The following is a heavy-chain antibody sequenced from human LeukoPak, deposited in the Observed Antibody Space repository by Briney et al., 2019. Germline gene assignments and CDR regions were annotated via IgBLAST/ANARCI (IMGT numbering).Heavy chain of an antibody. CDR2: IYPSGST. V-gene: IGHV4-4*07. J-gene: IGHJ3*02. CDR3: ARVGIVVVPAVEAFDI. CDR1: GDSISSYH. D-gene: IGHD2-2*03. Sequence: SETLSLTCTVSGDSISSYHWSWIRQPAGKGLEWIRRIYPSGSTNYNPSLKSRVTMSVDTSKNQFSLKLSSVTAADTAVYYCARVGIVVVPAVEAFDIWGQGTMVTVSS.